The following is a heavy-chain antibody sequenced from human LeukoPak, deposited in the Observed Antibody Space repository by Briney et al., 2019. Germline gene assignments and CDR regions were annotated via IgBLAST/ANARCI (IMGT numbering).Heavy chain of an antibody. CDR2: INHSGST. V-gene: IGHV4-34*01. CDR1: GGSFSGYY. Sequence: SETLSLTCAVYGGSFSGYYWSWIRQPPGKGLEWIGEINHSGSTNYNPSLKSRVTISVDTSKNQFSLKLSSVTAADTAVYYCARGEYSSASNWFDPWGQGTLVTVSS. CDR3: ARGEYSSASNWFDP. D-gene: IGHD2/OR15-2a*01. J-gene: IGHJ5*02.